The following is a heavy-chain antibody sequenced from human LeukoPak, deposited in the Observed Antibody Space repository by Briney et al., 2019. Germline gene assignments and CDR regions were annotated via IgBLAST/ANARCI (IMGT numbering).Heavy chain of an antibody. CDR1: GFTVSSSY. V-gene: IGHV3-66*01. D-gene: IGHD3-10*01. CDR3: ATWFGEPGPNWFDP. CDR2: IYSGGST. Sequence: GGSLRLSCAASGFTVSSSYMSWVRQAPGKGLEWVSVIYSGGSTYYADSVKGRFTISRDNSKNTLYLQMNSLRAEDTAVYYCATWFGEPGPNWFDPWGQGTLVTVSS. J-gene: IGHJ5*02.